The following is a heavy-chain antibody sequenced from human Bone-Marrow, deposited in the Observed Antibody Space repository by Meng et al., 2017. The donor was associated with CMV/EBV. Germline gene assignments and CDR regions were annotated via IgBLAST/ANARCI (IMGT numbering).Heavy chain of an antibody. V-gene: IGHV3-7*01. CDR2: IKQDGSEK. D-gene: IGHD2-2*01. Sequence: GESLKISCAASGVTFSSYWMSWVRQAPGKGLEWVANIKQDGSEKYYVDSVKGRFTISRDNAKNSLYLQMNSLRAEDTAVYYCARGVVPAARPGYYYGMDVWGQGTTVTVSS. CDR3: ARGVVPAARPGYYYGMDV. J-gene: IGHJ6*02. CDR1: GVTFSSYW.